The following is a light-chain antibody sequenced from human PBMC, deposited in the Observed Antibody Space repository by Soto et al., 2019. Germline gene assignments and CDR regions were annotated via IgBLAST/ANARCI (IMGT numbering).Light chain of an antibody. CDR3: QHYGSSPPYT. CDR1: RSFASSD. CDR2: AAS. V-gene: IGKV3-20*01. J-gene: IGKJ2*01. Sequence: EIVLTQSPDTLSLSPGERATLACRASRSFASSDLAWYQQKPGQAPRLLIYAASTRATGIPDRFSGSGSGTDFTLTISRLEPEDSAVYYCQHYGSSPPYTFGQGTKLEIK.